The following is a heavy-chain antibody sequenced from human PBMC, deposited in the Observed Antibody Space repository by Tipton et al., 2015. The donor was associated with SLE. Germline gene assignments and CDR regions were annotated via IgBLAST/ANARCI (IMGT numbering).Heavy chain of an antibody. CDR3: AKDTGRGFFDY. V-gene: IGHV3-23*03. D-gene: IGHD3-10*01. Sequence: SLRLSCTGTGITVNNYAMNWVRQAPGKGLEWVSVIYSADSSTYYADSVKGRFIISRDNAKKTVYLEMNSLQAEDTALYYCAKDTGRGFFDYWGQGTLVTVSS. CDR1: GITVNNYA. CDR2: IYSADSST. J-gene: IGHJ4*02.